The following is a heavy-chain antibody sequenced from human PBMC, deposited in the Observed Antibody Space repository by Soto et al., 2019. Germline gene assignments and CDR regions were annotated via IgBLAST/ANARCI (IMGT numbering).Heavy chain of an antibody. V-gene: IGHV2-5*02. D-gene: IGHD3-10*01. Sequence: ITLKESGPTLVKPTQTLTLTCTFSGFSLNTGGVGVGWVRQPRGKAMEWLALIYWDDDERYRPSLRSRLNITKDTITNQVVLTMTNMDPEDTVTYYCVRNWRYYGGDYYYGMDAWGQGTTVTVSS. CDR3: VRNWRYYGGDYYYGMDA. CDR1: GFSLNTGGVG. CDR2: IYWDDDE. J-gene: IGHJ6*02.